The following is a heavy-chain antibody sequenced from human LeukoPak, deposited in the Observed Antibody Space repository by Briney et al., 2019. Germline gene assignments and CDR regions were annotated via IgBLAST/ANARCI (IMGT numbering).Heavy chain of an antibody. D-gene: IGHD2-15*01. Sequence: SETLSLTCTVSGDSISSYYWSWIRQPPGKGLEWIGYIYYSGSTIYNPSLNSRVTISVDTSKNQFSLKLSSVTPADTAVYYCARDLCSGGSCYPGWLDPWGQGTLVTVSS. CDR1: GDSISSYY. J-gene: IGHJ5*02. V-gene: IGHV4-59*01. CDR3: ARDLCSGGSCYPGWLDP. CDR2: IYYSGST.